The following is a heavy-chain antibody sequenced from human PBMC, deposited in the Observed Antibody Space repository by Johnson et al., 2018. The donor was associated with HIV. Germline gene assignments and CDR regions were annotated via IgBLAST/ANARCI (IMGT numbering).Heavy chain of an antibody. CDR3: ARAGKTVTFDI. CDR1: GFTFSSYA. J-gene: IGHJ3*02. D-gene: IGHD1-14*01. Sequence: QEQLVESGGGLVQPGGSLRLSCAASGFTFSSYAMNWVRQAPGKGLEWVAFISNDGSIKFSADSVKGRFTISNDNSKNTLYLQMNSLRAEDTAVYYCARAGKTVTFDIWGQGTMVTVSS. V-gene: IGHV3-30-3*01. CDR2: ISNDGSIK.